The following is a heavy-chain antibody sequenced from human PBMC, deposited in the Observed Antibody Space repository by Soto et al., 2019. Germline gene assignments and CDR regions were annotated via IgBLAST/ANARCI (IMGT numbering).Heavy chain of an antibody. J-gene: IGHJ6*02. D-gene: IGHD2-21*02. V-gene: IGHV4-31*03. CDR3: ARRGDTLPSFYFGMDV. Sequence: QVQPQESGPGLVRPSQILSLNCTVSGGSMTSGGYYWNWIRHPPGMGLEWIGFIHNSGSLYYNPSLRSRLLISLDTSKNQFSLRLSSVTVADSAVYYCARRGDTLPSFYFGMDVWGQGTTVTVSS. CDR1: GGSMTSGGYY. CDR2: IHNSGSL.